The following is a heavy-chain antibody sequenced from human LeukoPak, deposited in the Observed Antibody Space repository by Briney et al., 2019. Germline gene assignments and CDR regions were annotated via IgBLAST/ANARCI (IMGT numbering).Heavy chain of an antibody. Sequence: ASVKVSCKASGGTFNSFGINWVRQAPGQGPEWMGRVIPVLSIGSLAQKFEGRVTITADTDTSTAYLELNSLRSEDTALYYCARATYNADSGEGSAFDIWGQGTMVTVSS. CDR2: VIPVLSIG. CDR1: GGTFNSFG. V-gene: IGHV1-69*10. D-gene: IGHD1-1*01. CDR3: ARATYNADSGEGSAFDI. J-gene: IGHJ3*02.